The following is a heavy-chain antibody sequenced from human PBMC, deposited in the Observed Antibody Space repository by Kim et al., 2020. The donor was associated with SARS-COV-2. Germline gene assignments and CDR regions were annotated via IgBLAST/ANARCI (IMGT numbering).Heavy chain of an antibody. J-gene: IGHJ4*02. V-gene: IGHV3-74*01. Sequence: SVTGRFTISRDNSTNTQYLQMNGLGAEDTAMYYCARDEGAITMIRGIDLWGQGTLVTVSS. D-gene: IGHD3-10*01. CDR3: ARDEGAITMIRGIDL.